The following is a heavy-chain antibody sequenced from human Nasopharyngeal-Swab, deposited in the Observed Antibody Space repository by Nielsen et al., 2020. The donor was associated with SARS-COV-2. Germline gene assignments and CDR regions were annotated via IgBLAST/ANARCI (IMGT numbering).Heavy chain of an antibody. D-gene: IGHD3-3*01. CDR1: GFTFSSYD. CDR2: IGTEGDT. CDR3: ARARGINLGLGVVGDMDV. V-gene: IGHV3-13*01. Sequence: GSLKISCAASGFTFSSYDMHWVRQVTVKGLEWVSSIGTEGDTHYPDSVKGRFTISRENAKSSLYLQMNIVRAEDTGVYYCARARGINLGLGVVGDMDVWGKGTTVTVSS. J-gene: IGHJ6*03.